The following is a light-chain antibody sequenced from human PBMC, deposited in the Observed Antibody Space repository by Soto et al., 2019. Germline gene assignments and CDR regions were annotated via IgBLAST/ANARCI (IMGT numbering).Light chain of an antibody. J-gene: IGKJ2*01. CDR2: GAY. Sequence: EIVLTQSPRTLSLSPGERATLSCRASQSISSNHLAWYQQKPGQAPRHLIVGAYTRATGIPDRFSGRGSGTDFTLTISRLEPEDFAVYYCQHYGRSPPVTFGQGTKLEIK. CDR3: QHYGRSPPVT. V-gene: IGKV3-20*01. CDR1: QSISSNH.